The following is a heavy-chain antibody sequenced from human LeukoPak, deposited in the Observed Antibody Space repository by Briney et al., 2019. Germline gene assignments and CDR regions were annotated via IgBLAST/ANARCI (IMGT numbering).Heavy chain of an antibody. CDR2: INSDGSST. CDR3: ARDVYYGSGSYSSDAFDI. D-gene: IGHD3-10*01. J-gene: IGHJ3*02. CDR1: GFTFSSYW. V-gene: IGHV3-74*01. Sequence: GGSLRLSCAASGFTFSSYWMHWVRQAPGKGLVWVSRINSDGSSTSYADSVKGRFAISRDNAKNTLYLQMNSLRAEDMAVYYCARDVYYGSGSYSSDAFDIWGQGTMVTVSS.